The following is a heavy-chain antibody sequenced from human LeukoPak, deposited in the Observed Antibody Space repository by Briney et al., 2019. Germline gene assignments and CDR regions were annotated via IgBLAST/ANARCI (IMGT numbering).Heavy chain of an antibody. CDR2: INPNSGGT. Sequence: ASVKVSCKASGYTFTGYYMHWVRQAPGQGLEWMGWINPNSGGTNYAQKFQGRVTMTRDTSISTAYMELCRLRSDDTAVYYCARDSYSSGFRPYLGYYMDVWGKGTTVTISS. D-gene: IGHD6-19*01. CDR1: GYTFTGYY. V-gene: IGHV1-2*02. CDR3: ARDSYSSGFRPYLGYYMDV. J-gene: IGHJ6*03.